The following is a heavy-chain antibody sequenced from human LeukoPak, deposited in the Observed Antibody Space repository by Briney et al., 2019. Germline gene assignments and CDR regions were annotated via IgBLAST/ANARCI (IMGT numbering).Heavy chain of an antibody. D-gene: IGHD5-12*01. CDR2: ISYDGSNK. Sequence: PGGSLRLSCAASGFTFSSYGMHWVRQAPGKGLEWVAVISYDGSNKYYADSVKGRFTISRDNSKNTLYLQMNSLRAGDTAVYYCVKDKGRYSGYDENYFDYWGQGTLVTVSS. CDR3: VKDKGRYSGYDENYFDY. J-gene: IGHJ4*02. CDR1: GFTFSSYG. V-gene: IGHV3-30*18.